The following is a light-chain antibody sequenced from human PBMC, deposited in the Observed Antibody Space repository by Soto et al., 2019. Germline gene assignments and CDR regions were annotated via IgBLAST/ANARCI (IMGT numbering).Light chain of an antibody. J-gene: IGLJ2*01. CDR3: QTWGTGIVV. CDR1: SGHSSYA. V-gene: IGLV4-69*01. Sequence: QPVLTQSPSASASLGASVKLTCTLSSGHSSYAIAWHQQQPEKGPRYLMKLNSDGSHSKGDGIPDRFSGSSSGAERYLTIPSLKSEDEADYYCQTWGTGIVVFGGGTKLTVL. CDR2: LNSDGSH.